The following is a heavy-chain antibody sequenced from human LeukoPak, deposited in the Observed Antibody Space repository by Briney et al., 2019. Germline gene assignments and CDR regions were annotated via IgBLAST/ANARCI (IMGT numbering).Heavy chain of an antibody. Sequence: SETLSLTCAVYGGSFSGYYWSWIRQPPGKGLEWIGEINHSGSTNYNPSLKSRVTISVDTSKNQFSLKLSSVTAADTAVYYCAREGKITMVRGVIRYYYMDVWGKGTTVTISS. CDR3: AREGKITMVRGVIRYYYMDV. CDR2: INHSGST. V-gene: IGHV4-34*01. J-gene: IGHJ6*03. D-gene: IGHD3-10*01. CDR1: GGSFSGYY.